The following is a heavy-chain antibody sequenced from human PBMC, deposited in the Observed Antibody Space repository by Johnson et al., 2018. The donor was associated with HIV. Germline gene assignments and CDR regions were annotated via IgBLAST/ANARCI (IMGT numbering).Heavy chain of an antibody. J-gene: IGHJ3*02. CDR1: GFTVSSYA. CDR3: AKDFSMWVVTRGDAFDI. Sequence: QVQLVESGGGVVQPGRSLRLSCAASGFTVSSYAIHWVRQAPGKGLQWVAVISYDGSNKYYADSVKGRFTISRDNSKNTLYLQMNSLRAEDTAVYYCAKDFSMWVVTRGDAFDIWGQGTMVTVSS. CDR2: ISYDGSNK. V-gene: IGHV3-30*04. D-gene: IGHD4-23*01.